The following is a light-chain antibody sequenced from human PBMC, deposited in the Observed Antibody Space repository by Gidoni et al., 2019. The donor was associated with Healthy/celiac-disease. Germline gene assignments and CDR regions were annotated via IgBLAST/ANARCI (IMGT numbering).Light chain of an antibody. CDR1: QDISNY. Sequence: DIQMTQSPSSLSASVGARVTITCQASQDISNYLNWYQQKPGKAPKLLIYDASNLETGVPSRFNGSGSGTDFTFTISSLQPEDIPTYYCQQYDNLPLTFGGGTKVEIK. V-gene: IGKV1-33*01. CDR3: QQYDNLPLT. J-gene: IGKJ4*01. CDR2: DAS.